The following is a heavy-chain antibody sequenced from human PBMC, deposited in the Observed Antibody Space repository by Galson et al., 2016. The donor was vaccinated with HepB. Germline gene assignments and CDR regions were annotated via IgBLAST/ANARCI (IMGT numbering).Heavy chain of an antibody. D-gene: IGHD3-22*01. J-gene: IGHJ4*02. CDR3: ARDHAGLYDNSGSYFDA. V-gene: IGHV3-30-3*01. CDR1: GFTFDTFT. CDR2: ISDNGGST. Sequence: SLRLSCAASGFTFDTFTLHWVRQSPGKGLEWVAVISDNGGSTFYAESVQGRFIISSDNSKNPVYLQMRSLRVEDTAVYYCARDHAGLYDNSGSYFDAWGQGTLVTVSS.